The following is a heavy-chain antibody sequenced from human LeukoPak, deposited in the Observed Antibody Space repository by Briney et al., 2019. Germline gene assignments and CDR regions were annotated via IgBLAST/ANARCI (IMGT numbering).Heavy chain of an antibody. V-gene: IGHV3-23*01. CDR2: ISGRDGST. D-gene: IGHD1-26*01. Sequence: PGGSLRLSCPASGFTFTNYAMTWSRQAPGKGLEWVSAISGRDGSTHYADSVKGRFTISRDNSKNTLYLQLDSLRAEDTARYYCTKGSWEDYWGQGTLVTVSS. CDR3: TKGSWEDY. J-gene: IGHJ4*02. CDR1: GFTFTNYA.